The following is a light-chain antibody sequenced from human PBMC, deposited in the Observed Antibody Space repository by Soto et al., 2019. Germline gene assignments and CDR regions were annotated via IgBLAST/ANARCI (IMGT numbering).Light chain of an antibody. J-gene: IGLJ1*01. V-gene: IGLV2-23*02. Sequence: QSVLTQPASVSGSPGQSITISCTGTSRNVGSYKRVSGYQQHPVKAPTLMMCEVNKRPSGVSNRFSGSKSGNTASLTISGLKVEDEADYYCCSSGGSPTYVFGTGTKVTVL. CDR3: CSSGGSPTYV. CDR2: EVN. CDR1: SRNVGSYKR.